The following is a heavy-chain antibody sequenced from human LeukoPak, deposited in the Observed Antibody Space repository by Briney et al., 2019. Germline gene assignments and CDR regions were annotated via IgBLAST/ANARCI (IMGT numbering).Heavy chain of an antibody. D-gene: IGHD2-15*01. Sequence: ASVKVSCRASGSIFTGYYMHWVRQAPGQGLEWMGWINPKSGGTKYAQKFQNRVTMTRDTSISTAYMELSRLISDDTAVYFCARIPGYCSGGSCYSPWGQGTLVTVSS. CDR1: GSIFTGYY. V-gene: IGHV1-2*02. CDR3: ARIPGYCSGGSCYSP. J-gene: IGHJ5*02. CDR2: INPKSGGT.